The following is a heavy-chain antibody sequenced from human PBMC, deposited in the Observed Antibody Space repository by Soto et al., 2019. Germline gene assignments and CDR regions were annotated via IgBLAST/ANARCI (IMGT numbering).Heavy chain of an antibody. V-gene: IGHV3-23*01. Sequence: GGSLRLSCAASGFTFSSYAMSWVRQAPGKGLEWVSAISGSGGSTYYADSVKGRFTISRDNSKNTLYLQMNSLRAEDTAVYYCAKLRYFDWLEAYYYYGMDVWGQGTTVTVSS. J-gene: IGHJ6*02. CDR1: GFTFSSYA. CDR2: ISGSGGST. CDR3: AKLRYFDWLEAYYYYGMDV. D-gene: IGHD3-9*01.